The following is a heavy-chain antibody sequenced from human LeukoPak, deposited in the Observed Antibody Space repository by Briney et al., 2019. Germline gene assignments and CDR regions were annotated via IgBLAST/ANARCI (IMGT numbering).Heavy chain of an antibody. D-gene: IGHD2/OR15-2a*01. J-gene: IGHJ4*02. CDR3: ATTFNRTTYYDYYFDY. V-gene: IGHV1-69*04. CDR1: GPTFTIDHA. CDR2: IIPFLGVV. Sequence: SVAVSCRAFGPTFTIDHALIWARQAPGQGLQWMGRIIPFLGVVNYAQDFQGRVSFTADKSTSTAYMELSSLRSDDTAVYYCATTFNRTTYYDYYFDYWGQGTLVTVSS.